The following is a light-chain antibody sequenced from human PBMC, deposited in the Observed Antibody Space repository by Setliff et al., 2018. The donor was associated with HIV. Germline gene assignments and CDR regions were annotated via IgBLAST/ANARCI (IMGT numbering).Light chain of an antibody. CDR3: QTWGTGIQV. Sequence: QPVLTQSPSASASLGASVKLTCTLSSGHSNYAIAWHQQQPEKGPRYLMKLNSDGSHNKGDGIPDRFSGSSSGAERYLTISSLQSEDEADYYCQTWGTGIQVFGGGTKGTV. V-gene: IGLV4-69*01. CDR1: SGHSNYA. CDR2: LNSDGSH. J-gene: IGLJ2*01.